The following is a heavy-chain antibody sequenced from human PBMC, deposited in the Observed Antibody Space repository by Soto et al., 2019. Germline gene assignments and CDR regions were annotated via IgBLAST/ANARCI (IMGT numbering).Heavy chain of an antibody. J-gene: IGHJ3*02. D-gene: IGHD3-3*01. CDR2: ISYDGSNK. CDR3: ARDKSTGSTIFGVVIMGAFDI. CDR1: GFTFSSYA. V-gene: IGHV3-30-3*01. Sequence: QVQLVESGGGVVQPGRSLRLSCAASGFTFSSYAMHWVRKAPGKGLEWVAVISYDGSNKYYADSVKGRFTISRDNSKNTLYLHMNSLRAEDTAVYYCARDKSTGSTIFGVVIMGAFDIWGQGTMVTVSS.